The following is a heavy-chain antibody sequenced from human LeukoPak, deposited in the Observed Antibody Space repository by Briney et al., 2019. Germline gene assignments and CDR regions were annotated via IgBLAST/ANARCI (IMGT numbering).Heavy chain of an antibody. CDR2: INPNNGDT. V-gene: IGHV1-2*02. J-gene: IGHJ4*02. CDR3: ARINLKTSGYYRLDY. D-gene: IGHD3-22*01. CDR1: GYTFTGYY. Sequence: ASVKVSCKASGYTFTGYYLHWVRQAPGQGLEWMGWINPNNGDTTYTQKFQGRVTMTGDTSITTAYMELSRLMSDDAAGYYCARINLKTSGYYRLDYWGQGTLVTVSS.